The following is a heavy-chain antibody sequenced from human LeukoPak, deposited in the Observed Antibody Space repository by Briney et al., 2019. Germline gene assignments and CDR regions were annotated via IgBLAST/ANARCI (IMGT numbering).Heavy chain of an antibody. J-gene: IGHJ4*02. CDR3: ARAVGSSECDY. CDR2: ISQDGSEK. Sequence: PGGSLRLSWAASGFTFNNYWLTWVRQAPGKGLEWVAKISQDGSEKYYVDSVKGRFTISRDSGKNSLYLQMNSLRVEDTAVYYCARAVGSSECDYWGQGTLVTVSS. CDR1: GFTFNNYW. D-gene: IGHD2-2*01. V-gene: IGHV3-7*01.